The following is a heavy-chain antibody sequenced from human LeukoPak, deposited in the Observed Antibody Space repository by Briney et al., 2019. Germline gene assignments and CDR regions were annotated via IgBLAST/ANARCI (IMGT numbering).Heavy chain of an antibody. J-gene: IGHJ4*02. CDR2: INPNSAT. CDR1: GYTFTSYG. Sequence: ASVKVSCKASGYTFTSYGISWVRQAPGQGPEWMGWINPNSATNYAKRFQDRVTMTRDTSISTAYMELTRLRSEDTAVYYCARGKMNGDDFDYWGQGTLVTVSS. CDR3: ARGKMNGDDFDY. D-gene: IGHD4-17*01. V-gene: IGHV1-2*02.